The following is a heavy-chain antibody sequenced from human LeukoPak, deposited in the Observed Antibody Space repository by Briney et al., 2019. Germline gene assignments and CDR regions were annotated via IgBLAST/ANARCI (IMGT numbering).Heavy chain of an antibody. CDR1: GGSISRGGYC. J-gene: IGHJ3*02. D-gene: IGHD3-10*01. V-gene: IGHV4-31*03. CDR3: ARAAWFGELLAAFDI. CDR2: IYYRGST. Sequence: SQTLSLTCTVSGGSISRGGYCWSWVRQHRGRGLEWLGYIYYRGSTYYNTSLKSRVAISVDTSKNQFSLKLSSVTAADTALYYCARAAWFGELLAAFDIWGQGTMVTVSS.